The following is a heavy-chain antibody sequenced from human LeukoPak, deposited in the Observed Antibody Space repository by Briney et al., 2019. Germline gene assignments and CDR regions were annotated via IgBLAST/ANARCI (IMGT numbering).Heavy chain of an antibody. J-gene: IGHJ3*02. CDR1: GYTFTGYY. V-gene: IGHV1-2*02. D-gene: IGHD2-2*01. CDR2: INPNSGGT. CDR3: ARDGYCSSTSCYAFDI. Sequence: ASVKVSCKASGYTFTGYYMHWVRQAPGQGLEWMGWINPNSGGTNYAQKFQGRVTMTRDTSISTAYMELSRLRSDDTAVYYCARDGYCSSTSCYAFDIWGQGTMVTVSS.